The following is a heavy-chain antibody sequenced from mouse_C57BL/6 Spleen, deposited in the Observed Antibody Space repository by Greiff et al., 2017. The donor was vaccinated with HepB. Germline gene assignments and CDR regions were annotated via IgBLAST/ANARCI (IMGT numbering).Heavy chain of an antibody. D-gene: IGHD1-1*01. V-gene: IGHV1-53*01. CDR3: ARPFITTVYAMDY. Sequence: VKLQQPGTELVKPGASVKLSCKASGYTFTSYWLHWVKQRPGQGLEWIGNINPSNGGPNYNEKFKSKATLTVDKSSSTAYMQLSSLTSEDSAVYYCARPFITTVYAMDYWGQGTSVTVSS. J-gene: IGHJ4*01. CDR2: INPSNGGP. CDR1: GYTFTSYW.